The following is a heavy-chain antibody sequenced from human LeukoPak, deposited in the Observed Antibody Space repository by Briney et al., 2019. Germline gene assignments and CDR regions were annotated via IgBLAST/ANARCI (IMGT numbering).Heavy chain of an antibody. CDR1: GFTFSSYG. D-gene: IGHD3-22*01. V-gene: IGHV3-30*18. Sequence: GGSLRLSCAASGFTFSSYGMHWVRQAPGKGLEWVAVISYDGSDKYYADSVKGRFTISRDNSKNTLYLQMNSLRTEDTAIYYCAKEDVVVITIRYFQHWGQGTLVTVSS. J-gene: IGHJ1*01. CDR3: AKEDVVVITIRYFQH. CDR2: ISYDGSDK.